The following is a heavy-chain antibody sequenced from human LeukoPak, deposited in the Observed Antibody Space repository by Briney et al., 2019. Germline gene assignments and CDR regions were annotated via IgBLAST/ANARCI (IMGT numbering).Heavy chain of an antibody. CDR2: IYPDDSDT. Sequence: GESLKISCKGSGYSFITYWIGWVRQMPGKGLEWMGIIYPDDSDTRYSPSFQGQVTISANKSISTAYRQWSSLKASDTAMYYCARERSSQGYFDFWGQGTLVTVSS. V-gene: IGHV5-51*01. CDR1: GYSFITYW. J-gene: IGHJ4*02. CDR3: ARERSSQGYFDF. D-gene: IGHD6-6*01.